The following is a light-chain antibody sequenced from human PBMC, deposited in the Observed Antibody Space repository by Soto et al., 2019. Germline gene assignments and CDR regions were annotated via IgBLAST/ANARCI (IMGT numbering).Light chain of an antibody. CDR3: QQRSNWPSWT. CDR1: QTVNNNY. Sequence: EIVLTQSPGTLSLSPGERATLSCRASQTVNNNYVAWYQQKPGQAPRLLIYDASNRATGIPARFSGSGSGTDFTLTISSLEPEDFAVYFCQQRSNWPSWTFGQGTKVDIK. V-gene: IGKV3-11*01. CDR2: DAS. J-gene: IGKJ1*01.